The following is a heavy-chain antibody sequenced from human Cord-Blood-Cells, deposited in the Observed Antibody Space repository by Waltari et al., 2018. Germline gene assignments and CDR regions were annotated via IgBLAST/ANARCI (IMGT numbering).Heavy chain of an antibody. D-gene: IGHD3-10*01. J-gene: IGHJ6*02. CDR3: ARGYGSGSYYNYYYGMDV. CDR1: GGALSRYA. V-gene: IGHV1-69*18. Sequence: QGPLVQSGTEVKKPGSSMKVSCKPSGGALSRYAITWGRPAPGTGLEWLGRCSPIFGTANYAQKLQGRVTITADESTSTAYMELSSLRSEDTAVYYCARGYGSGSYYNYYYGMDVWGQGTTVTVSS. CDR2: CSPIFGTA.